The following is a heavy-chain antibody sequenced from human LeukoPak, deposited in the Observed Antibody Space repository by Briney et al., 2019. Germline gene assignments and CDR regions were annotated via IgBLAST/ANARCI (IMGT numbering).Heavy chain of an antibody. CDR1: GFTFSSYS. D-gene: IGHD3-22*01. CDR2: MSSGSRYI. CDR3: ARANRRDSSPFYFDY. Sequence: NTGGSLRLSCAASGFTFSSYSMTWVRQAPGKGLEWVSSMSSGSRYIYYADSVRGRFTISRDNTKNSLYLLMNSLRAEDTAVYYCARANRRDSSPFYFDYWGQGTLVTVSS. V-gene: IGHV3-21*01. J-gene: IGHJ4*02.